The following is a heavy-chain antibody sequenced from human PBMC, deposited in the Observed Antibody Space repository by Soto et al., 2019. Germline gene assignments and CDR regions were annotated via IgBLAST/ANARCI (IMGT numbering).Heavy chain of an antibody. CDR3: ARSGPYGDPNDY. J-gene: IGHJ4*02. Sequence: GGSLRLSCAASGFTFSSYWMHWVRQAPGKGPVWVSRINVDGTSTTYADSVKGRFTISRDSAKNTVYLQMNSLRVEDTAVYYCARSGPYGDPNDYWGQGTLVTVSS. D-gene: IGHD4-17*01. V-gene: IGHV3-74*01. CDR1: GFTFSSYW. CDR2: INVDGTST.